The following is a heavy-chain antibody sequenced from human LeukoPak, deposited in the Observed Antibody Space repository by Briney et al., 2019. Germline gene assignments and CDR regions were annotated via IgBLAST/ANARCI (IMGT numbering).Heavy chain of an antibody. J-gene: IGHJ5*02. Sequence: PGGSLRLSCAASGLTFSSYSMNWVRQAPGKGLEWVSSISSSSSNYIYYADSVKGRFTISRDNSKNTLYLQMNSLRAEDTAVYYCAKDRIAAAGILYNWFDPWGQGTLVTVSS. CDR2: ISSSSSNYI. CDR1: GLTFSSYS. D-gene: IGHD6-13*01. CDR3: AKDRIAAAGILYNWFDP. V-gene: IGHV3-21*01.